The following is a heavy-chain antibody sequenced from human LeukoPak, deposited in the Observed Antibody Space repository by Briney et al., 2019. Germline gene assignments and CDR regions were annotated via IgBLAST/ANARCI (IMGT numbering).Heavy chain of an antibody. Sequence: PGGSLRLSCAASGFPFTLYNMNWVRQAPGKGLEWVSVIYSGGSTYYADSVKGRFTISRDNSKNTLYLQMNSLRAEDTAVYYCAGERDGYNYDYWGQGTLVTVSS. CDR2: IYSGGST. CDR3: AGERDGYNYDY. D-gene: IGHD5-24*01. CDR1: GFPFTLYN. V-gene: IGHV3-53*01. J-gene: IGHJ4*02.